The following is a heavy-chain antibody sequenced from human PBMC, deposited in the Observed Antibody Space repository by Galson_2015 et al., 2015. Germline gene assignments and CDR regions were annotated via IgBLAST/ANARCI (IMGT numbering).Heavy chain of an antibody. V-gene: IGHV3-48*01. Sequence: SLRLSCAASGFTFSSYSMNWVRQAPGKGLEWVSYISSSSSTIYYADSVKCRFTISRDNAKNSLYLQMNSLRAEDTAVYYCARDLQDSSGYYPVWGQGTLVTVSS. CDR2: ISSSSSTI. D-gene: IGHD3-22*01. CDR1: GFTFSSYS. J-gene: IGHJ4*02. CDR3: ARDLQDSSGYYPV.